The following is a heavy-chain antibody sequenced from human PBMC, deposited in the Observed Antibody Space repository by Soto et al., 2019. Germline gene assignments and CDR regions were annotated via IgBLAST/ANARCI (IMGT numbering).Heavy chain of an antibody. CDR2: INHSGST. CDR1: GGSFSGYY. D-gene: IGHD3-22*01. V-gene: IGHV4-34*01. CDR3: GRGVNYYDSSGSSWFDP. J-gene: IGHJ5*02. Sequence: SETLSLTCAVYGGSFSGYYWNWIRQPPGKGLEWIGEINHSGSTNYNPSLKSRVTISVDRSKNQFSLKLNSVTAADTAVYYCGRGVNYYDSSGSSWFDPWGQGALVTVSS.